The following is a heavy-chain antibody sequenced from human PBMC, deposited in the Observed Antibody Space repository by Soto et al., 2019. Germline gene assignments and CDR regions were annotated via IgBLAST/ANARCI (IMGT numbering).Heavy chain of an antibody. V-gene: IGHV3-74*01. CDR2: ISSDGSST. J-gene: IGHJ4*02. D-gene: IGHD3-16*01. CDR3: ATSFGWGFDY. CDR1: GFTFSSYW. Sequence: EVPLVESGGGLVQPGGSLRLSCAASGFTFSSYWMHWVRQAPGKGLVWVSRISSDGSSTSYADSVKGRFTISRDNAKNTLYLQMNSLRAEDTAVYYCATSFGWGFDYWGQGTLVTVSS.